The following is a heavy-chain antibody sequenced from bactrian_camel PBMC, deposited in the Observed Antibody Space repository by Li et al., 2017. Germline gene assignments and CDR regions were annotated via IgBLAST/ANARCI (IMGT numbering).Heavy chain of an antibody. CDR1: GFTFSTYA. J-gene: IGHJ6*01. CDR2: ITSSGGTP. D-gene: IGHD6*01. V-gene: IGHV3S31*01. Sequence: VQLVESGGGLVQPGGSLRLSCAASGFTFSTYAMSWVRQAPGKGLEWVSLITSSGGTPLYADSVKGRFTISRDNAKNTLYLQLNSLKTEDTAMYYCTKDRGRAVPAGSFDYWAQGTQVTVS. CDR3: TKDRGRAVPAGSFDY.